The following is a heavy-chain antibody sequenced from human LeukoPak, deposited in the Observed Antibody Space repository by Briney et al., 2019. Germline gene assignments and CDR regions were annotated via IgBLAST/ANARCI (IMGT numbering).Heavy chain of an antibody. CDR2: ISGSGDTT. CDR1: GFTFSSYE. D-gene: IGHD2-15*01. Sequence: PGGSLRLSCAASGFTFSSYEMNWVRQAPGKGLEWVSAISGSGDTTYDADSVKGRFTISRDNSKNTLYLQMNSLRAEDTAVYYCAKAPYCSGGSCYSDAFDIWGQGTMVTVSS. V-gene: IGHV3-23*01. J-gene: IGHJ3*02. CDR3: AKAPYCSGGSCYSDAFDI.